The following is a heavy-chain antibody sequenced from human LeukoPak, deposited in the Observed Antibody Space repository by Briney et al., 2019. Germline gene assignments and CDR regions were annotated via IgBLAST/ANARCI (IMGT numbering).Heavy chain of an antibody. Sequence: SETLSLTCTVSGGSISSSSYYWGWIRQPPGKGLEWIGSIYYSGSTYYNPSLKSRVTISVDTSKNQFSLKLSSVTAADTAVYYCARAGPGVPAATNWFDPWGQGTLVTVSS. V-gene: IGHV4-39*07. CDR2: IYYSGST. CDR3: ARAGPGVPAATNWFDP. D-gene: IGHD2-2*01. CDR1: GGSISSSSYY. J-gene: IGHJ5*02.